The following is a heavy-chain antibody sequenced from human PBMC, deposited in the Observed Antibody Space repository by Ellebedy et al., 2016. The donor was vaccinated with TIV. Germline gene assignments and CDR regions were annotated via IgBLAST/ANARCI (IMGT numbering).Heavy chain of an antibody. D-gene: IGHD3-16*01. Sequence: PGGSLRLSCAASGFMFSNFRMNWVRQAPGKGLEWISSISGNVQYISYRDSVKGRFITSRDNAKKSLFLQMDSLRAEDTAVYYCCRDRGEGRIFSFFDLWGQGTLVTVSS. J-gene: IGHJ4*02. CDR2: ISGNVQYI. CDR3: CRDRGEGRIFSFFDL. V-gene: IGHV3-21*01. CDR1: GFMFSNFR.